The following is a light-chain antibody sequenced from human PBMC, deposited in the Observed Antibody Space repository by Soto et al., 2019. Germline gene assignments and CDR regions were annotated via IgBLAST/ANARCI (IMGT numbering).Light chain of an antibody. CDR3: SAWDDSLSGRV. J-gene: IGLJ2*01. CDR2: SNN. Sequence: QAVVTQPPSASGTPGQRVTISCSGSSSNIGSNYVYWYQQLPGTAPKLLIYSNNLRASGVPDRFSGSRSGTSASLAISGLRSEDEADYHCSAWDDSLSGRVFGGGTKVTVL. CDR1: SSNIGSNY. V-gene: IGLV1-47*02.